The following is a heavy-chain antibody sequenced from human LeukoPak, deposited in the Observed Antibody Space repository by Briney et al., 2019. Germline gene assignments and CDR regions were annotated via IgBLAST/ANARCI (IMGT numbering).Heavy chain of an antibody. D-gene: IGHD3-3*01. V-gene: IGHV1-2*02. CDR2: INTKSGRT. J-gene: IGHJ5*02. CDR3: ARADFIDAGPYLIGP. Sequence: ASVRVSCKTSGYSFTDYYIHWVRQAPGQGLEWMEWINTKSGRTSSARKFQGRVTMTRDPSITTVYMDMAWLTSDDTAIYFCARADFIDAGPYLIGPWGQGTLVTVCS. CDR1: GYSFTDYY.